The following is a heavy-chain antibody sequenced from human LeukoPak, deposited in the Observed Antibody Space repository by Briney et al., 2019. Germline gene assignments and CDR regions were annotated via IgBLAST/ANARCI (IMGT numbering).Heavy chain of an antibody. CDR3: AGIAAADLPDY. D-gene: IGHD6-13*01. J-gene: IGHJ4*02. Sequence: ASVNVSCKASGYTFTVYYMHWVRQAPGQGLEWMGWINPNSGGTNYAQKFQGRVTMTRDTSISTAYMELSRLRSEDTAVYYCAGIAAADLPDYWGQGTLVTVSS. CDR1: GYTFTVYY. CDR2: INPNSGGT. V-gene: IGHV1-2*02.